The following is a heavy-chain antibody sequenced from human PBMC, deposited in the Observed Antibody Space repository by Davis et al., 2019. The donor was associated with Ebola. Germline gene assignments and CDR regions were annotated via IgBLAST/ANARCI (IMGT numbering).Heavy chain of an antibody. Sequence: SETLSLTCTVSGGSISSGGYYWSWIRQHPGKGLEWIGYIYYSGSTYYNPSLKSRVTISVDTSKNQFSLKLSSVTAADTAVYYCARDRDDSASIYYYYGMDVWGQGTTVTVSS. V-gene: IGHV4-31*03. D-gene: IGHD2-21*02. CDR2: IYYSGST. J-gene: IGHJ6*02. CDR3: ARDRDDSASIYYYYGMDV. CDR1: GGSISSGGYY.